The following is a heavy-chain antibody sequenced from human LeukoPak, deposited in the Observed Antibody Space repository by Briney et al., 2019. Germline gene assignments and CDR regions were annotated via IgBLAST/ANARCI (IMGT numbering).Heavy chain of an antibody. V-gene: IGHV4-4*02. CDR3: ARDNGSGSYYNVDAFDI. J-gene: IGHJ3*02. D-gene: IGHD3-10*01. CDR2: IYHSGST. CDR1: GFTFSSYSM. Sequence: GSLRLSCAASGFTFSSYSMNWVRQAPGKGLEWIGEIYHSGSTNYNPSLKSRVTISVDKSKNQFSLRLSSVTAADTAVYYCARDNGSGSYYNVDAFDIWGQGTMVTVSS.